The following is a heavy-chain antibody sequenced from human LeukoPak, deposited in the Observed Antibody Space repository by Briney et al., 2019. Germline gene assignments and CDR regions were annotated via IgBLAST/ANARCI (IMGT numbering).Heavy chain of an antibody. V-gene: IGHV3-21*01. D-gene: IGHD1-14*01. CDR3: ARDRAPEAFDI. CDR2: ISSSSSSI. Sequence: PGGSLRLSCAASGFTFSSYNMNWVRQAPGKGLEWVSSISSSSSSIYYADSVQGRFTISRDNAKNSLYLQMNSLRAEDTAVYYCARDRAPEAFDIWGQGAMVTVAS. CDR1: GFTFSSYN. J-gene: IGHJ3*02.